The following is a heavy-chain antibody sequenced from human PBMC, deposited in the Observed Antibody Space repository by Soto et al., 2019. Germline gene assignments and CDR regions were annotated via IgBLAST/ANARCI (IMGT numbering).Heavy chain of an antibody. CDR3: ARSASTNSTSDY. V-gene: IGHV4-31*03. D-gene: IGHD2-2*01. J-gene: IGHJ4*02. CDR2: IYYSGST. CDR1: GGSISSGGYY. Sequence: SETLSLTCTVSGGSISSGGYYWSWIRQHPGKGLEWIGYIYYSGSTYYNPSLKSRVTISVDTSKNQFSLMLSSVTAADTAVYFCARSASTNSTSDYWGQGTLVTVSS.